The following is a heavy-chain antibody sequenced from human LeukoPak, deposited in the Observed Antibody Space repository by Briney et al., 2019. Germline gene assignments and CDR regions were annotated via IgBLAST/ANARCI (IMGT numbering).Heavy chain of an antibody. V-gene: IGHV3-33*06. CDR2: IWYDGSNK. Sequence: GGSLRLSCAASEFTFSTYGMHWVRQAPGKGLEGVALIWYDGSNKYYADSVKGRFTISRDNSKNTLYLQMNSLTAEDTAVYYCAKDRYYYDSSGSSPVDYWGQGTLVTVSS. CDR1: EFTFSTYG. D-gene: IGHD3-22*01. J-gene: IGHJ4*02. CDR3: AKDRYYYDSSGSSPVDY.